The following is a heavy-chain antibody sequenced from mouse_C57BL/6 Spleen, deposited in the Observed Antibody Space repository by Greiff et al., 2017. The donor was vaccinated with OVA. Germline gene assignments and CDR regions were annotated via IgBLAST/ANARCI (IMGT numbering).Heavy chain of an antibody. V-gene: IGHV2-2*01. D-gene: IGHD1-1*01. CDR3: ARKGGYGSSSWFAY. CDR1: GFSLTSYG. J-gene: IGHJ3*01. CDR2: IWSGGST. Sequence: VQRVESGPGLVQPSQSLSITCTVSGFSLTSYGVHWVRQSPGKGLEWLGVIWSGGSTDYNAAFISRLSISKDNSKSQVFFKMNSLQADDTAIYYCARKGGYGSSSWFAYWGQGTLVTVSA.